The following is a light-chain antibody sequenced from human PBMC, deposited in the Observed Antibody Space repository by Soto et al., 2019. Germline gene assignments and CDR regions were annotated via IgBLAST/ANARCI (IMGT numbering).Light chain of an antibody. J-gene: IGLJ1*01. CDR2: EVS. CDR3: TSYAGTYSFFYV. V-gene: IGLV2-8*01. Sequence: QSVLTQPPSASGSPGQSVTISCTGTSSDVGAYNYVSWYLPLPGKAPKLIIYEVSKRPSGVPDRFSGSKSGNTASLTVSGLQAEDEADYYCTSYAGTYSFFYVFGTGTKVTVL. CDR1: SSDVGAYNY.